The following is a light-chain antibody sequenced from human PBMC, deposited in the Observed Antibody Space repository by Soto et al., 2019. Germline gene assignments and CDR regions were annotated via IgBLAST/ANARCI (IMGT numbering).Light chain of an antibody. CDR1: SSDVGAYNY. Sequence: QSALTQPASVSGSPGQSITISCTGSSSDVGAYNYVSWYRQYPGKAPQVIIYEVSDRPSGISNRCSGSNSGNTASLTISGLQAEDEADYYCSAYASDSTHVFGGGTKVTVL. CDR2: EVS. J-gene: IGLJ3*02. V-gene: IGLV2-14*01. CDR3: SAYASDSTHV.